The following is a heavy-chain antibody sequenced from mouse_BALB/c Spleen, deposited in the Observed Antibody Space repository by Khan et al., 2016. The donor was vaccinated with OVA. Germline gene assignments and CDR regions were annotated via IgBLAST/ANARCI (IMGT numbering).Heavy chain of an antibody. CDR1: GYTFTSYD. CDR3: AKRRGSMDY. J-gene: IGHJ4*01. CDR2: IFPGDGTT. V-gene: IGHV1-85*01. Sequence: QVQLKQSGAEVVKSGASVKLSCKASGYTFTSYDLNWVRQRPEQGLEWIGWIFPGDGTTKYNEKFKGKATLTTDNSSSTAYIQLNRLTSEDSAVYFCAKRRGSMDYWGQGTSVTVSS.